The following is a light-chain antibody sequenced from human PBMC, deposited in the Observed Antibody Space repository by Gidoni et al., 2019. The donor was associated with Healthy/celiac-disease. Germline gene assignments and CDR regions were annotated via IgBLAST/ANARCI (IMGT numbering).Light chain of an antibody. CDR2: DAS. CDR1: QDISNY. V-gene: IGKV1-33*01. Sequence: DIQMTQSPSSLSASVGDRVTITCQASQDISNYLNWYQQKAGKAPKLLIYDASNLETGVPSRFSGSGSGTDFTFTISSLQPEDIATYYCQQYGNLPPHFGGGTKVEIK. J-gene: IGKJ4*01. CDR3: QQYGNLPPH.